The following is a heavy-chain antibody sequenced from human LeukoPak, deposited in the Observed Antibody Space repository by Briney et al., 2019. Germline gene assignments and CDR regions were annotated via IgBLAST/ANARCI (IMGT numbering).Heavy chain of an antibody. J-gene: IGHJ4*02. CDR2: IYRSGST. V-gene: IGHV4-38-2*02. D-gene: IGHD3-22*01. CDR1: GYSISNGYY. Sequence: SETLSLTCTVSGYSISNGYYWDWIRQPPGRGLEWIGNIYRSGSTSYNPSLKSRVTISVDTSKNQFSLKLSSVTAADTAVYYCARDTYYYNSSGSFDYWGQGTLVTVSS. CDR3: ARDTYYYNSSGSFDY.